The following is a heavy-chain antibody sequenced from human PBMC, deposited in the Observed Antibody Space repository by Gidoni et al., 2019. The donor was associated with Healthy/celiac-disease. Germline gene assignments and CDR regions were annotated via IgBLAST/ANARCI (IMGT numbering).Heavy chain of an antibody. D-gene: IGHD5-12*01. J-gene: IGHJ4*02. CDR2: ISGSGGST. Sequence: EVQLLESGGGLVQPGGSLRLSCAASGLAFSSYAMSWVRQAPGKGLEWVSAISGSGGSTYYADSVKGRFTISRDNSKNTLYLQMNSLRAEDTAVYYCAKGENSGYDYDYWGQGTLVTVSS. V-gene: IGHV3-23*01. CDR3: AKGENSGYDYDY. CDR1: GLAFSSYA.